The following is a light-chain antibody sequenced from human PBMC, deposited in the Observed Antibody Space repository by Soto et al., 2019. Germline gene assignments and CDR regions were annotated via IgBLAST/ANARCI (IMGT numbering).Light chain of an antibody. V-gene: IGLV1-40*01. Sequence: QSVLTQPPSVSGAPGQRVTISCTGSNSNIGAGYDVNWYQHLPGTAPKLLIYGDTIRPAGVPDRFSGSKSATSASLAIAGLQVEDEGDYYCQSYDSSLGGPVLFVGGTKVTVL. CDR3: QSYDSSLGGPVL. J-gene: IGLJ2*01. CDR2: GDT. CDR1: NSNIGAGYD.